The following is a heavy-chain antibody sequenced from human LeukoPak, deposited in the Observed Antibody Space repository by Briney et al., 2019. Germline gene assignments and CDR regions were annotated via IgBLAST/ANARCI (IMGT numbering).Heavy chain of an antibody. D-gene: IGHD3-22*01. CDR1: GFTFSRYW. CDR3: ASDRDYYDSSGYLFDY. Sequence: GGSLRVSCAASGFTFSRYWMSWVRQAPGKGLEWVANINRDGSEKYYVDSVKGRFTISRDNAKNSLYLQMNSLRAEDTAVYYCASDRDYYDSSGYLFDYWGQGTLVTVSS. CDR2: INRDGSEK. J-gene: IGHJ4*02. V-gene: IGHV3-7*01.